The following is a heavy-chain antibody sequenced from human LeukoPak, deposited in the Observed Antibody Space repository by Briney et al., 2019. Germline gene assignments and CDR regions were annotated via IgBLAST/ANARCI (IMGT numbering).Heavy chain of an antibody. D-gene: IGHD6-13*01. CDR3: ARLGIAAAENYFDY. V-gene: IGHV1-18*04. Sequence: ASVKVSCKASGYTFTSYGISWVRQAPGQGLEWMGWISSYNGNTNYAQKLQGRVTMTTDTSTSTAYMELRSLRSDDTAVYYCARLGIAAAENYFDYWGQGTLVTVSS. CDR2: ISSYNGNT. CDR1: GYTFTSYG. J-gene: IGHJ4*02.